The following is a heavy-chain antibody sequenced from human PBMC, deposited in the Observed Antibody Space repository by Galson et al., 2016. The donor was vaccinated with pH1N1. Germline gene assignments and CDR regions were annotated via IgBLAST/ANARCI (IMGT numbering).Heavy chain of an antibody. CDR1: GFIFSAYT. V-gene: IGHV3-21*01. CDR2: ISSTSRNI. Sequence: SLRLSCAASGFIFSAYTMNWVRQAPGRGPEWVSSISSTSRNIYNANSVKGRFTISRDNANNSLYLQINNLKTEDTAVYYCAREPYFPPYFDNWGPGTLVTVSA. J-gene: IGHJ4*02. D-gene: IGHD2-21*01. CDR3: AREPYFPPYFDN.